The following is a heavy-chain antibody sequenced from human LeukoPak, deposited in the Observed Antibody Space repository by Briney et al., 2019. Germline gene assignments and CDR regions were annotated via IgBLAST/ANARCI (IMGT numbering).Heavy chain of an antibody. Sequence: SETLSLTCTVSGGSISSYYWSWIRQPAGKGLEWIGRIYTSGSTNYNPSLKSRVTMSVDTSKNQFSLKLSSVTAADTAVYYCARVMLGSGSYRADYHYYMDVWGKGTTVTVSS. CDR1: GGSISSYY. CDR3: ARVMLGSGSYRADYHYYMDV. D-gene: IGHD3-10*01. J-gene: IGHJ6*03. CDR2: IYTSGST. V-gene: IGHV4-4*07.